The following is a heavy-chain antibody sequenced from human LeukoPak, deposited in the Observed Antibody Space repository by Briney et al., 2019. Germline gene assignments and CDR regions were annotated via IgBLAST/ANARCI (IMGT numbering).Heavy chain of an antibody. CDR3: ARDVRAYGDYHS. V-gene: IGHV3-66*01. CDR2: IYSGGST. CDR1: GFTVSSNY. J-gene: IGHJ4*02. D-gene: IGHD4-17*01. Sequence: GGSLRLSCAASGFTVSSNYMSWVRQAPGKGLEWVSVIYSGGSTYYADSVKGRFTISRDNSKNTLYLQMNSLRAEDTAVYYCARDVRAYGDYHSWGQGTLVTVSS.